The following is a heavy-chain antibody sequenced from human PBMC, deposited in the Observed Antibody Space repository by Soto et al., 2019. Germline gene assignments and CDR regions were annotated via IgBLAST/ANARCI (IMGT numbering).Heavy chain of an antibody. J-gene: IGHJ6*02. V-gene: IGHV4-59*08. Sequence: QVQLQESGPGLVKPSETLSPSCTVFGGSINSYNWSWIRRSPGKRMEWIGYVHNIWGSRYNPPLQSGVAISLDTSKIQFSLKVTSVTATDTAVYYCARQGFGPLHGLVDVWGQGTTVTVSS. CDR3: ARQGFGPLHGLVDV. CDR1: GGSINSYN. D-gene: IGHD3-10*01. CDR2: VHNIWGS.